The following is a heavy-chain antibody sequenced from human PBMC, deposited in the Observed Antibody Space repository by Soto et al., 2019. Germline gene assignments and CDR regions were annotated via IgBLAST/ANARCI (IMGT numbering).Heavy chain of an antibody. CDR3: ARARETTEGGYFDY. CDR2: IIPIFGTA. Sequence: QVQLVQSGAEVKKPRSSVKVSCKASGGTFSRHAISWVRQAPGQGLEWMGGIIPIFGTANYAQKFQDRVTITADESTSTAYMELRSLRSEDTAVYYCARARETTEGGYFDYWGQGTLVTVSS. CDR1: GGTFSRHA. V-gene: IGHV1-69*12. D-gene: IGHD1-1*01. J-gene: IGHJ4*02.